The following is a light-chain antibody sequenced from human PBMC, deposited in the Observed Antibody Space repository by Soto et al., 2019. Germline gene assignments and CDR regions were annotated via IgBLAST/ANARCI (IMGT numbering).Light chain of an antibody. CDR1: QSVSNSY. Sequence: EIVLTQSPGTLSLSPGERATLSCRASQSVSNSYLAWYRQKPGQAPTLLIYGASSRATGIPDRFGGSGSGPDFTLTISRLEPEDFAVYYCQQYCSSPLTFGGGTKVEIK. CDR2: GAS. CDR3: QQYCSSPLT. V-gene: IGKV3-20*01. J-gene: IGKJ4*01.